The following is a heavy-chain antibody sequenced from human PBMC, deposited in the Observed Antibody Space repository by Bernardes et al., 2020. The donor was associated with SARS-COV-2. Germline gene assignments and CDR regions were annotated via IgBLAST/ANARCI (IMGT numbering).Heavy chain of an antibody. CDR2: IDAGGTT. J-gene: IGHJ4*02. CDR1: GFMFSNYD. Sequence: GGSLRLSCAASGFMFSNYDMHWVRQVTGKGLEWVSAIDAGGTTYYADSVRGRFTVSRDNAKNYVFLQMNNLRAADSGIYYCLREVDYHSSAFGFDYWGQGTLVTGS. CDR3: LREVDYHSSAFGFDY. D-gene: IGHD3-22*01. V-gene: IGHV3-13*01.